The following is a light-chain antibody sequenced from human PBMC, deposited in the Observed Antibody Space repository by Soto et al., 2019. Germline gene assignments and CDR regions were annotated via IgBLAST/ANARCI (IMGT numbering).Light chain of an antibody. Sequence: EIVMKQSPDTLSVSPGERATLSCRASQSVSANLAWYQQKPGQAPRLLIYGASTRATGIPARFSGGGSGTEFTLTISSLQSEDFAVYHCQQYNNWPYTFGQGTKLEIK. CDR3: QQYNNWPYT. CDR2: GAS. CDR1: QSVSAN. J-gene: IGKJ2*01. V-gene: IGKV3-15*01.